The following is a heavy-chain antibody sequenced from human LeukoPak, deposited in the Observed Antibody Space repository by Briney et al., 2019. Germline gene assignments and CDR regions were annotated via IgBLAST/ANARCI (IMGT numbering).Heavy chain of an antibody. CDR3: ARIVYYYDSSGYRYFDY. CDR1: GYTFTNYW. CDR2: MYPGDSDT. J-gene: IGHJ4*02. V-gene: IGHV5-51*01. Sequence: GESLQISCKGSGYTFTNYWIGWVRQMPGKGLEWMGIMYPGDSDTRYSPSFQGQVTISADKSISTAYLQWSSLKASDTAMYYCARIVYYYDSSGYRYFDYWGQGTLVTVSS. D-gene: IGHD3-22*01.